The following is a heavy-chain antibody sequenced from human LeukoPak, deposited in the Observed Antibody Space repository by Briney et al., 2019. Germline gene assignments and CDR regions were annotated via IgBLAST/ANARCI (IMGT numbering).Heavy chain of an antibody. CDR2: ISTSGSTI. Sequence: GGSLRLSCAASGFTFSSYEMNWVRRAPGKGLEWVSYISTSGSTIYHADFVKGRFTISRDNAKNSLFLQINSLRAEDTAVYYCARRGYYDSSGYLFDYWGQGTLVTVSS. CDR3: ARRGYYDSSGYLFDY. V-gene: IGHV3-48*03. CDR1: GFTFSSYE. J-gene: IGHJ4*02. D-gene: IGHD3-22*01.